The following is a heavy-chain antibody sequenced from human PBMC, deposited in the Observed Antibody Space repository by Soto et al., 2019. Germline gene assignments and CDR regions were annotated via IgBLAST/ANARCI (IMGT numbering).Heavy chain of an antibody. CDR2: IYHSGST. D-gene: IGHD5-12*01. CDR3: ARGGGPDIAYGMDV. CDR1: GGSISSINW. J-gene: IGHJ6*02. V-gene: IGHV4-4*02. Sequence: QVQLQESGPGLVKPSGTLSLTCAVSGGSISSINWWSWVRQPPGKGLKWIGEIYHSGSTTSNPSLKSRVTISVDKPKNQFALKLKSVTAADTAIYYCARGGGPDIAYGMDVWGQGTTVIVSS.